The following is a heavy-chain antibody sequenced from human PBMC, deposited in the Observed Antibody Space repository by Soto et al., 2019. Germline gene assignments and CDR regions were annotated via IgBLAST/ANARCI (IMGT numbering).Heavy chain of an antibody. J-gene: IGHJ6*02. Sequence: SETLSLTCTVSGGSISSGGYYWSWIRQHPGKGLEWIGYIYYGGSTCYNPSLKSRVTISVDTSKNQFSLKLSSVTAADTAVYYCARDRGGWSGYCGPKDVWGQGTTVTVSS. V-gene: IGHV4-31*03. CDR1: GGSISSGGYY. CDR3: ARDRGGWSGYCGPKDV. CDR2: IYYGGST. D-gene: IGHD3-3*01.